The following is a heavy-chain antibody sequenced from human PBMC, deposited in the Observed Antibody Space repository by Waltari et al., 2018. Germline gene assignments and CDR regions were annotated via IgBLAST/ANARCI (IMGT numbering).Heavy chain of an antibody. CDR1: GGSISSSSYY. J-gene: IGHJ6*03. D-gene: IGHD2-2*01. CDR2: IYYSGST. V-gene: IGHV4-39*01. CDR3: ATLPYCSSTSCYLAHYYYYYMDV. Sequence: QLQLQESGPGLVKPSETLSLTCTVSGGSISSSSYYWGWIRQPPGTGLEWIGSIYYSGSTYYNPSLKSRVTISVDTSKNQFSLKLSSVTAADTAVYYCATLPYCSSTSCYLAHYYYYYMDVWGKGTTVTVSS.